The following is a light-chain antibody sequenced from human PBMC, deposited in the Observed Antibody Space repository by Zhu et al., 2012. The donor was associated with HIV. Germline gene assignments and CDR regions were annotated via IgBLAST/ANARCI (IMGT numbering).Light chain of an antibody. CDR2: GAS. V-gene: IGKV3-20*01. CDR3: HQYGSSPYT. CDR1: QSVSNSY. Sequence: EIVLTQSPGTLSLSPGERGTLSCKASQSVSNSYLAWYQQKPGQAPRLLIYGASSRASGIPDRFSGSGSGTNFSLTISRLEPEDFAVYHCHQYGSSPYTFGQGTNLEIK. J-gene: IGKJ2*01.